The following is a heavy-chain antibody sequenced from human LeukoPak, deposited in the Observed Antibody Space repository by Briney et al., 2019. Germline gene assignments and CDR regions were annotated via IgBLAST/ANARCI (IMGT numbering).Heavy chain of an antibody. CDR1: GGTFSSYA. CDR3: ARDILTGYYRDY. D-gene: IGHD3-9*01. J-gene: IGHJ4*02. CDR2: IIPILGIA. V-gene: IGHV1-69*04. Sequence: ASVKVSCKASGGTFSSYAISWVRQAPGQGLEWMGRIIPILGIANYAQKFQGRVTITADKSTSTAYMELSSLRSEDTAVYYCARDILTGYYRDYWGQGTLVTVSS.